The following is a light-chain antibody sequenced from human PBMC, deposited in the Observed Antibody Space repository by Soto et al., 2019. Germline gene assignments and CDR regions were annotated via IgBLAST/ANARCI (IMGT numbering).Light chain of an antibody. V-gene: IGKV1-27*01. CDR2: GAS. Sequence: DIQMTQSPSTLSASVGERVTSTCRASQSISTWLAWYQQRPGKAPKLLIFGASTLQSGVPSPFSGSGYGTDFTLTISSLQPEDVATYYCQKYDRDPPGTFGQGTKVDI. J-gene: IGKJ1*01. CDR1: QSISTW. CDR3: QKYDRDPPGT.